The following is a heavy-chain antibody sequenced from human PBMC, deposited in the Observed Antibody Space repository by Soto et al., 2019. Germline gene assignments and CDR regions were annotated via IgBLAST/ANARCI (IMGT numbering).Heavy chain of an antibody. CDR3: AREPSSWYGDDY. CDR2: INSDGSST. Sequence: GGSLRLSCAASGFTFSSYWMHWVRQGPGKGLVWVSRINSDGSSTSYADSVKGRFTISRDNAKNTLYLQMNSLRAEDTAVYYCAREPSSWYGDDYWGQGTLVTVSS. CDR1: GFTFSSYW. J-gene: IGHJ4*02. V-gene: IGHV3-74*01. D-gene: IGHD6-13*01.